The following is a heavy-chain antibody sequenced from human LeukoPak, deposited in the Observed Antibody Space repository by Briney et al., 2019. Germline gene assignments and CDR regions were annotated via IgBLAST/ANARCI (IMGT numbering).Heavy chain of an antibody. D-gene: IGHD6-19*01. CDR1: GYTFTGYY. V-gene: IGHV1-2*04. CDR3: ARGDLAVADPLDY. CDR2: INPNSGGT. Sequence: GASVKVSCKASGYTFTGYYMHWVRQAPGQGLEWMGWINPNSGGTNYAQKFQGWVTMTRDTSISTAYMELSRLRSDDTAVYYCARGDLAVADPLDYWGQGTLVTVSS. J-gene: IGHJ4*02.